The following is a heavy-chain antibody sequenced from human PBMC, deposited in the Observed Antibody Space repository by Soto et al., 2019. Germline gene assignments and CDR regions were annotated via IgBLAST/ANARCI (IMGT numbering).Heavy chain of an antibody. D-gene: IGHD3-9*01. J-gene: IGHJ5*02. V-gene: IGHV4-34*01. CDR2: INHSGST. Sequence: SETLSLTCAVYGGSFSGYYWSWIRQPPGKGLEWIGEINHSGSTNYNPSLKSRVTISVDTSKNQFSLKLSSVTAADTAVYYCARDDYDILTGYYRTSRPFDPWGQGTLVTVSS. CDR3: ARDDYDILTGYYRTSRPFDP. CDR1: GGSFSGYY.